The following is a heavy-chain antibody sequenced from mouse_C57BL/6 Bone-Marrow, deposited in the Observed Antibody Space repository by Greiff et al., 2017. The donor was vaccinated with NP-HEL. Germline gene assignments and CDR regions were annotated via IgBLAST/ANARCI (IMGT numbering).Heavy chain of an antibody. Sequence: EVQGVESGGGLVQPGESLKLSCESNEYEFPSHDMSWVRKTPEKRLELVAAINSDGGSTYYPDTMERRFIISRDNTKKTLYLQMSSLRSEDTAWYYCATPGWWGDFDYWGQGTTLTVSS. J-gene: IGHJ2*01. CDR2: INSDGGST. V-gene: IGHV5-2*01. CDR1: EYEFPSHD. D-gene: IGHD1-1*02. CDR3: ATPGWWGDFDY.